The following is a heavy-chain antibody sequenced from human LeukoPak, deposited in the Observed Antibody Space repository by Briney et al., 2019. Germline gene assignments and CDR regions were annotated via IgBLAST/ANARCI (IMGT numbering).Heavy chain of an antibody. CDR2: ISDSCSLT. Sequence: GGSLRLSCAASGFTFSSFGMNWVRQAPGKGLEWVSYISDSCSLTYYADSVKGRFTISRYNAKNSLSLQLNSLRDEDTAVYFCAKVIRGGYGMDVWGQGTTVTVSS. CDR1: GFTFSSFG. J-gene: IGHJ6*02. CDR3: AKVIRGGYGMDV. V-gene: IGHV3-48*02. D-gene: IGHD3-10*01.